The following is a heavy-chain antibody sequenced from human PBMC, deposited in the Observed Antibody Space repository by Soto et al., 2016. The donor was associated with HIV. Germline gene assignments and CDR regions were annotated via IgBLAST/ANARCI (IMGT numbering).Heavy chain of an antibody. Sequence: EVQLLESGGGLIRPGGSRRESPVQPLDSTLATFPMNWVRQTPGKRLEWVAAISGSDGSTYYADSVKGRFTISRDNSKNTLYLQMNSLRGDDTATYYCAKDLGRQLPYYYFDYWGRGNPWSPSPQ. CDR1: DSTLATFP. D-gene: IGHD1-1*01. V-gene: IGHV3-23*01. CDR2: ISGSDGST. CDR3: AKDLGRQLPYYYFDY. J-gene: IGHJ4*02.